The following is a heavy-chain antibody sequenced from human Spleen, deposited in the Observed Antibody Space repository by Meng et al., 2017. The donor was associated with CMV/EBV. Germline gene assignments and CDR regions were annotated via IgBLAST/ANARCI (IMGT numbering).Heavy chain of an antibody. D-gene: IGHD2-2*01. J-gene: IGHJ6*02. V-gene: IGHV3-30*02. CDR1: GFTFSSYG. Sequence: GESLKISCAASGFTFSSYGIHWVRQAPGKGLEWVAFVPYDGSNKYYADSVKGRFTISRDNSKNTLYVQTNSLRAEDTAVYYCAKDGAVPAASHYYFGMDVWGQGTTVTVSS. CDR3: AKDGAVPAASHYYFGMDV. CDR2: VPYDGSNK.